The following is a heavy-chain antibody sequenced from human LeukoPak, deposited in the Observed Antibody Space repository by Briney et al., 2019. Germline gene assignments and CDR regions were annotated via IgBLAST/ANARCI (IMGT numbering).Heavy chain of an antibody. J-gene: IGHJ4*02. CDR1: GYSINSGYY. CDR2: IHYSGTT. V-gene: IGHV4-38-2*01. Sequence: SETLSLTCSVSGYSINSGYYWGWIRQPPRKGLDWIASIHYSGTTYYNSSLKSRVTISLDTSKNQFSLKLSSVSAADTAVYYCAAHTRYPWNFIEYWGQGTMVTVCS. D-gene: IGHD1-7*01. CDR3: AAHTRYPWNFIEY.